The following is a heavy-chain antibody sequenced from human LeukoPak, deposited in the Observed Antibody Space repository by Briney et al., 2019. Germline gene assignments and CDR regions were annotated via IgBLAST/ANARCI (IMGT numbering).Heavy chain of an antibody. V-gene: IGHV4-59*01. Sequence: PSETLFLTCTVSGGSISSYYWSWIRQPPGKGLEWIGYIYYSGSTNYNPSLKSRVTISVDTSKNQFSLKLSSVTAADTAVYYCARYGSGSYYFFDYWGQGTLVTVSS. J-gene: IGHJ4*02. D-gene: IGHD3-10*01. CDR1: GGSISSYY. CDR2: IYYSGST. CDR3: ARYGSGSYYFFDY.